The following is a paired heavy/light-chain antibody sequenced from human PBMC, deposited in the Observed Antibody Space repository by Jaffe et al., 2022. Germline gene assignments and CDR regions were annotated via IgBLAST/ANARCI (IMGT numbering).Heavy chain of an antibody. CDR3: ARINMITFGGVIDY. CDR1: GGSFSVYY. V-gene: IGHV4-34*01. CDR2: INHSGST. J-gene: IGHJ4*02. Sequence: QVQLQQWGAGLLKPSETLSLTCAVYGGSFSVYYWSWIRQPPGKGLEWIGEINHSGSTNYNPSLKSRVTISVDTSKNQFSLKMRSVTAADTAVYSCARINMITFGGVIDYWGQGTLVTVSS. D-gene: IGHD3-16*01.
Light chain of an antibody. J-gene: IGLJ3*02. CDR3: AAWDDSLNGRV. Sequence: QSVLTQPPSASGTPGQRVTISCSGSSSNIGSNPVNWYQQLPGTAPKLLIYSNNQRPSGVTDRFSGSKSGTSASLAISGLQSEDETDYYCAAWDDSLNGRVFGGGTKLTVL. CDR2: SNN. V-gene: IGLV1-44*01. CDR1: SSNIGSNP.